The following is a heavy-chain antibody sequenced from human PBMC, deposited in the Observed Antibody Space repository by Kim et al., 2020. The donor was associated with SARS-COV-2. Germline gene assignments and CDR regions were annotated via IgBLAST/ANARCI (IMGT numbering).Heavy chain of an antibody. J-gene: IGHJ6*03. CDR2: ISAYNGNT. Sequence: ASVKVSCKASGYTFTSYGISWVRQAPGQGLEWMGWISAYNGNTNYAQKLQGRVTMTTDTSTSTAYMELRSLRSDDTAVYYCARTVIVATINYYYYYMDVWGKGTTVTVSS. V-gene: IGHV1-18*01. CDR3: ARTVIVATINYYYYYMDV. CDR1: GYTFTSYG. D-gene: IGHD5-12*01.